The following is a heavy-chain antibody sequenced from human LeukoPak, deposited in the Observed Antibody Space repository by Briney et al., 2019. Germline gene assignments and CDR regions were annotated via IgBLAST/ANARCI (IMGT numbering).Heavy chain of an antibody. CDR2: ISDSGGST. CDR3: AKLPDCANDACTEGDY. V-gene: IGHV3-23*01. J-gene: IGHJ4*02. CDR1: GFTFSRDA. Sequence: GSLRLSCAASGFTFSRDAMSWVRQAPGKGLEWVSSISDSGGSTYYADSVKGRFTISRDNSRNTLYLQMDSLRADDTAVYYCAKLPDCANDACTEGDYWGQGTLVTVSS. D-gene: IGHD2-8*01.